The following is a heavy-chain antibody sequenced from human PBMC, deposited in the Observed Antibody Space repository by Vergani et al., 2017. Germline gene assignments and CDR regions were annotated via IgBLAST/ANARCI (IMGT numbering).Heavy chain of an antibody. Sequence: EVQLLESGGGLVQPGGSLRLSCAVSGFTFSSSAMSWVRQAPGKGLEWVSAISGSGGSTFYADSVKGRFTISRDDSKNTVYLQINSLRAEDTAFYYCADLYGDDGFSPFWGQGTLVTVSS. CDR1: GFTFSSSA. CDR3: ADLYGDDGFSPF. V-gene: IGHV3-23*01. J-gene: IGHJ4*02. CDR2: ISGSGGST. D-gene: IGHD2-21*01.